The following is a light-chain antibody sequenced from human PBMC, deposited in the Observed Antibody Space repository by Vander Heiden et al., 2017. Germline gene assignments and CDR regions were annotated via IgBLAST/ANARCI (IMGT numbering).Light chain of an antibody. Sequence: QLLLTHSPSPSPSLGSSVKLTCTLSSGHSSYAIAWHQQQPEKGPRYLMKVNSDGSHNKGDGIPDRFLGSSSGAERYLTISSLQSEDEADYYCQTWGTGILVFGGGTKLTVL. CDR3: QTWGTGILV. V-gene: IGLV4-69*01. J-gene: IGLJ2*01. CDR2: VNSDGSH. CDR1: SGHSSYA.